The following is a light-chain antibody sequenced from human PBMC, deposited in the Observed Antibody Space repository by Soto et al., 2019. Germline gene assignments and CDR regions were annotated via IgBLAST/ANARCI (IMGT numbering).Light chain of an antibody. J-gene: IGLJ1*01. CDR2: GDF. V-gene: IGLV1-40*01. CDR1: SSNIGADYD. CDR3: QSYDSSLTGSYV. Sequence: QSVLTQPPSVSGAPGQRVTISCTGSSSNIGADYDVHWYHQLPGTAPKLLVYGDFSRPSGVPDRFSASKSGTSASLAITGLQAEDEADYYCQSYDSSLTGSYVFGTGTKLTVL.